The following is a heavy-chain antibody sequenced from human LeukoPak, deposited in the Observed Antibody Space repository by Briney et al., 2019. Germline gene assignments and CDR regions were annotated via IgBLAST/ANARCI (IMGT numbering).Heavy chain of an antibody. Sequence: SETLSLTCTVSGGSISSSSYYWGWIRQPPGKGLEWIGSIYYSGSTYYNPSLKSRVTISVDTSKNQFSLKLSSVTAADTAVYYCARDYDYVWGSYRTPPYFDYWGQGTLVTVSS. CDR1: GGSISSSSYY. CDR2: IYYSGST. J-gene: IGHJ4*02. CDR3: ARDYDYVWGSYRTPPYFDY. D-gene: IGHD3-16*02. V-gene: IGHV4-39*07.